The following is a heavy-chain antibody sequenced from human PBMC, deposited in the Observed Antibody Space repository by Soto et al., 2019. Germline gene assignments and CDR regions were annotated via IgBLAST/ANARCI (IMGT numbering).Heavy chain of an antibody. D-gene: IGHD5-18*01. Sequence: QVQLVQSGAEVKRPGSSVKVSCKASGDTFSSHTIIAWVRQAPGQGLEWMGRVIPTLDILDYAQRFQDRGTITADTSTITAYLELTSLTSEDTAIYYCARYEGGYNFGSDYGLDVWGQGTTVTVSS. CDR2: VIPTLDIL. CDR1: GDTFSSHT. J-gene: IGHJ6*02. CDR3: ARYEGGYNFGSDYGLDV. V-gene: IGHV1-69*02.